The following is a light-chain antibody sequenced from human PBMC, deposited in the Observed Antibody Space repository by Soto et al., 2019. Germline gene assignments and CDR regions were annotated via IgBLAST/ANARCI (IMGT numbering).Light chain of an antibody. CDR1: SSDVGGYNY. CDR2: DVS. Sequence: QSALTQPASVSGSPGQSITISCTGTSSDVGGYNYVSWYQQHPGKAPKLMIYDVSNRSSVVSNRFSGSKSGNMASLTISGLQADDEADYYCSSYTSSSTLVVFGGGTKLTVL. V-gene: IGLV2-14*01. J-gene: IGLJ2*01. CDR3: SSYTSSSTLVV.